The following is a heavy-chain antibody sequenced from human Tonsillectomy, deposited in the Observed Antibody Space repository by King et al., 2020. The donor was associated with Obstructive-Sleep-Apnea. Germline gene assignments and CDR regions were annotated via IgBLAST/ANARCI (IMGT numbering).Heavy chain of an antibody. CDR1: GYTFTSFG. Sequence: QLVQSGAEVKKPGASVKVSCKASGYTFTSFGISWVRQAPGQGLEGIGWISTYNGNTNYAQKFQGRVTMTTDTSTTTGYMGLRSLRSDDTAIYYCARGLSATVTPIPFDFWGQGTLVSVSS. J-gene: IGHJ4*02. CDR3: ARGLSATVTPIPFDF. D-gene: IGHD4-17*01. CDR2: ISTYNGNT. V-gene: IGHV1-18*04.